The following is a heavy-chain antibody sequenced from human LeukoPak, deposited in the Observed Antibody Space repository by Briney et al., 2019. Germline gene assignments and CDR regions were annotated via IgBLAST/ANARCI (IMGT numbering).Heavy chain of an antibody. CDR3: AKCSRTGYTSGWCNWFDP. D-gene: IGHD6-19*01. CDR1: GFIFSSYG. Sequence: PGGSLRLSCAASGFIFSSYGMHWVRQAPGKELEWVGNISPDGGLQFYVDSVKGRFTISRDNAKNSLYLQMDSLRAEDTAVYYCAKCSRTGYTSGWCNWFDPWGQGTLVTVSS. V-gene: IGHV3-7*03. J-gene: IGHJ5*02. CDR2: ISPDGGLQ.